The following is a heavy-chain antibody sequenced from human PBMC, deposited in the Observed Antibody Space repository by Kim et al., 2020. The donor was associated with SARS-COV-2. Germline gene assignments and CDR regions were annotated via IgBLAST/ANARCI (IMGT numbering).Heavy chain of an antibody. CDR3: ARVRYYDSSGYYNWYFDL. J-gene: IGHJ2*01. V-gene: IGHV4-59*01. Sequence: SETLSLTCTVSGGSISSYYWSWIRQPPGKGLEWIGYIHYIGSTNYNPSLKSRVTISVDTSKNQFSLKLSSVTAVDTAVYYCARVRYYDSSGYYNWYFDLWGRGTLVTVSS. CDR2: IHYIGST. CDR1: GGSISSYY. D-gene: IGHD3-22*01.